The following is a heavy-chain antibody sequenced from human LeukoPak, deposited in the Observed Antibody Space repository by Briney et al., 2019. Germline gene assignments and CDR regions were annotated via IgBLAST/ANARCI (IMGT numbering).Heavy chain of an antibody. CDR1: GFTFSSYA. V-gene: IGHV3-30*04. CDR3: ARDLGITFGGVIALYYFDY. Sequence: GGSLRLSCAASGFTFSSYAMHWVRQAPGKGLEWVAVISYEGSNKYYADSVKGRFTISRDNSKNTLYLQMNSLRAEDTAVYYCARDLGITFGGVIALYYFDYRGQGTLVTVSS. J-gene: IGHJ4*02. CDR2: ISYEGSNK. D-gene: IGHD3-16*02.